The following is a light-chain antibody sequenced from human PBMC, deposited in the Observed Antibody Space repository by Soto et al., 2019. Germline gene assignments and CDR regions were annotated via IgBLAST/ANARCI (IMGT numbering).Light chain of an antibody. CDR2: AAS. Sequence: IQMTQSPSSLSASVVDRFTITFLASQSISSYLNWYQQKPGKAPKLLIYAASSLQSGVPSRFSGSGSGTDFTLTISSLQPEDFATYYCQQSYSTPQTFGQGTKVDNK. CDR1: QSISSY. CDR3: QQSYSTPQT. J-gene: IGKJ1*01. V-gene: IGKV1-39*01.